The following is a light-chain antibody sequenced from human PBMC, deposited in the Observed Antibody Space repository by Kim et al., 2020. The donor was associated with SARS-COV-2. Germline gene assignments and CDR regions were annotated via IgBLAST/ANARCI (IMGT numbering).Light chain of an antibody. CDR1: SSDVGAYNL. Sequence: GQSCTISCTGTSSDVGAYNLVSWYQQHPGKAPKFMIHDVSQRPSGVSNRFSGSKSGNTASLTISGLQAEDEADYYCTSYTRSDTWVFGGGTQLTVL. J-gene: IGLJ2*01. CDR2: DVS. V-gene: IGLV2-14*03. CDR3: TSYTRSDTWV.